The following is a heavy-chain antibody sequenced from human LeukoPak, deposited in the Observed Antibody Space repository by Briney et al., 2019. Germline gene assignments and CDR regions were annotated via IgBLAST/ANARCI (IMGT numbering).Heavy chain of an antibody. CDR3: AREGRYYYDSSGNPHAFDI. CDR1: GFTFSSYE. Sequence: PGGSLRLSCAASGFTFSSYEMNWVRQAPGKGLEWVSSISSSSSYKYYADSVKGRFTISRDNAKNSLFRQMNSLRAEDAAVYYCAREGRYYYDSSGNPHAFDIWGQGTMVTVSS. D-gene: IGHD3-22*01. V-gene: IGHV3-21*04. CDR2: ISSSSSYK. J-gene: IGHJ3*02.